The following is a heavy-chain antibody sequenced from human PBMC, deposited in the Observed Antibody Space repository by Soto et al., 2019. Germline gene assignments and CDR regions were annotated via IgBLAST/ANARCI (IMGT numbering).Heavy chain of an antibody. J-gene: IGHJ4*02. CDR1: GFSLSTSGVG. Sequence: QITLKESGPTLVKPTQTLTLTSTFSGFSLSTSGVGVGWIRQPPGKALEWLALIYWNDDKRYSPSLKSRLTITKDTSKNQVVLTMTNMDPVDTATYYCARCDQRGFFRYWGQGTLVTVSS. CDR3: ARCDQRGFFRY. D-gene: IGHD3-3*01. CDR2: IYWNDDK. V-gene: IGHV2-5*01.